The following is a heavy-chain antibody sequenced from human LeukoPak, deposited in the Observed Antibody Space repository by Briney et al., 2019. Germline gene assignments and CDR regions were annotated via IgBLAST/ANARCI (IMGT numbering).Heavy chain of an antibody. J-gene: IGHJ4*02. CDR3: ARGGFATYYSDY. CDR2: IIPIFGTA. V-gene: IGHV1-69*13. D-gene: IGHD3-22*01. Sequence: ASVTVSCKASGGTFSSYAISWVRQAPGQGLEWMGGIIPIFGTANYAQKFQGRVTITADESTSTAYMELSSLRSEDTAVYYCARGGFATYYSDYWGQGTLVTVSS. CDR1: GGTFSSYA.